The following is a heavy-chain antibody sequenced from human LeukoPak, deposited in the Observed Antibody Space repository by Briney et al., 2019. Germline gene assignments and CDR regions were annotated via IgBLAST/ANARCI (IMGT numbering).Heavy chain of an antibody. D-gene: IGHD6-19*01. CDR1: GFTFSSYS. CDR2: ISSSSSYI. Sequence: GGSLGLSCAASGFTFSSYSMNWVRQAPGKGLEWVSSISSSSSYIYYADSVKGRFTISRDNAKNSLYLQMNSLRAEDTAVYYCARDLRLAVAGSDDYWGQGTLVTVSS. J-gene: IGHJ4*02. V-gene: IGHV3-21*01. CDR3: ARDLRLAVAGSDDY.